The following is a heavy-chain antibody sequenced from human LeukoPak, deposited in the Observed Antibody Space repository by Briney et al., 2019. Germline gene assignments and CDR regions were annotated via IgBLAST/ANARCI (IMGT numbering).Heavy chain of an antibody. J-gene: IGHJ4*02. CDR3: ARGAYGSGSHDY. CDR2: ISYDGSNK. V-gene: IGHV3-30-3*01. CDR1: GFTFSSYA. D-gene: IGHD3-10*01. Sequence: SGRSLRLSCAASGFTFSSYAMHWVRQAPGKGLEWVAVISYDGSNKYYADSVKGRFTISRYNSKNTLYLQMNSLRAEDTAVYYCARGAYGSGSHDYWGQGTLVTVSS.